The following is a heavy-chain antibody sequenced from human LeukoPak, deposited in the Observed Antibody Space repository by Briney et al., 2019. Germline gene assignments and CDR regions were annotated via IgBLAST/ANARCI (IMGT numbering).Heavy chain of an antibody. CDR1: GGTFSSYA. Sequence: SVKVSCKASGGTFSSYAISWVRQAPGQGLEWMGEIIPIFGTANYAQKFQGRVTITADESTSTAYMELSSLRSEDTAVYYCARVRGDYYDSSGYYFDYWGQGTLVTVSS. J-gene: IGHJ4*02. CDR2: IIPIFGTA. D-gene: IGHD3-22*01. CDR3: ARVRGDYYDSSGYYFDY. V-gene: IGHV1-69*01.